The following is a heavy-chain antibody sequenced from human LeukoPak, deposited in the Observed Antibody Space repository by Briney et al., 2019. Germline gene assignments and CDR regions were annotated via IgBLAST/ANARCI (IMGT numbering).Heavy chain of an antibody. V-gene: IGHV3-11*04. CDR1: GFSFSDYY. CDR3: AREYYKRFDY. D-gene: IGHD3-10*01. CDR2: ISNSDKTM. Sequence: PGGSLRLSCAASGFSFSDYYMSWIRQAPGKGLEWISYISNSDKTMYYADSVKGRFTISRDNAKNSLYLQMNSLRAEDTAVYYCAREYYKRFDYWGQGTLVTVSS. J-gene: IGHJ4*02.